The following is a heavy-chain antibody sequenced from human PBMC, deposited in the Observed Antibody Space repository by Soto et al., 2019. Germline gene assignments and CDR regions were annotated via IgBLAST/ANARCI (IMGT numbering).Heavy chain of an antibody. D-gene: IGHD3-10*01. V-gene: IGHV3-21*01. Sequence: EVQLVESGGGLVKPGGSLRLSCAASGFTFSSYSMNWVRQAPGKGLEWVSSISSSSSYIYYADSVKGRFTISRDNAKNSMYLRMNRLRAEDTAVYYCARLPFLVMVRGDAFDIWGQGTMVTVSS. CDR1: GFTFSSYS. CDR2: ISSSSSYI. CDR3: ARLPFLVMVRGDAFDI. J-gene: IGHJ3*02.